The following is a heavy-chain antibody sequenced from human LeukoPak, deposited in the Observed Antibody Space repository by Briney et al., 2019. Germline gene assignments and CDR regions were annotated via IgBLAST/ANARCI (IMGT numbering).Heavy chain of an antibody. V-gene: IGHV4-34*01. CDR1: GASFSDYY. J-gene: IGHJ4*02. CDR3: ARAQGYRTGALCYLGRVYYFDY. Sequence: PSETLSLTCAVYGASFSDYYWSWIRQPPGKGLEWIGEINHSGSTNYNPSLTSRVTISVDTSKNLFSLRLTSVTAADTAVYYCARAQGYRTGALCYLGRVYYFDYWGQGALVTVSS. CDR2: INHSGST. D-gene: IGHD2-8*02.